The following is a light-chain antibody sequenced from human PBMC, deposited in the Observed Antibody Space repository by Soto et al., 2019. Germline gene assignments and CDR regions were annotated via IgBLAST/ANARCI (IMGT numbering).Light chain of an antibody. Sequence: QSVLTQPRSVSGSPGQSVTISCTGTSSDVGAYNYVSWYQQHPGKAPKFMIYDVSKRPSGVPDRFSGSKSGNTASLTISGFQAEDEADYYCCSYAGTYSYVFGTGTKVTVL. CDR3: CSYAGTYSYV. J-gene: IGLJ1*01. V-gene: IGLV2-11*01. CDR1: SSDVGAYNY. CDR2: DVS.